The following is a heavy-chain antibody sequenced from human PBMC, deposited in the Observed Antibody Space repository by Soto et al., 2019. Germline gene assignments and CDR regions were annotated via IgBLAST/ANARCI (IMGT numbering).Heavy chain of an antibody. D-gene: IGHD3-10*01. V-gene: IGHV4-59*08. J-gene: IGHJ5*01. CDR3: ARLGLGDLYPPLDS. Sequence: SETLSLTCTVSGVSISSYYWSWIRQPPGKGLEWIGYIYYSGSANYNPSLKSRVTISVDTSKSHFSLKLSSVTAADTAVYYCARLGLGDLYPPLDSWGPGTLDTVSS. CDR1: GVSISSYY. CDR2: IYYSGSA.